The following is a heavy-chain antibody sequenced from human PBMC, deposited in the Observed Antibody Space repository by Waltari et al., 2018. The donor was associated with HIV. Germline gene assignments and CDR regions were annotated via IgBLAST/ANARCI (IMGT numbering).Heavy chain of an antibody. CDR3: ARGDTNWGDYFDY. V-gene: IGHV3-30*01. CDR2: ISYDGRNK. Sequence: QVQLVESGGGVVRHGRSLRLSCAASGFPFSSYATPGARQAPGKGLEWVAVISYDGRNKYYADSVKGRFTISRDNSKNTLYLQMNSLRAEDTAVYYCARGDTNWGDYFDYWGQGTLVTVSS. D-gene: IGHD7-27*01. J-gene: IGHJ4*02. CDR1: GFPFSSYA.